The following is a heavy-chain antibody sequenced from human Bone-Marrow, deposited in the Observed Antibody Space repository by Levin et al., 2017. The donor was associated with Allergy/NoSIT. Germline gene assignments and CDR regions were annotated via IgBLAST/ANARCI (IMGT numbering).Heavy chain of an antibody. CDR2: IYSDGST. D-gene: IGHD6-13*01. CDR1: GFTVSSNY. Sequence: GESLKISCAASGFTVSSNYMSWVRQAPGKGLEWVSIIYSDGSTYYADSVKGRFTISRDNSKNTLYLQMNSLRAEDTAVYYCATGPQQLVPNYFDYWGQGTLVTVSS. CDR3: ATGPQQLVPNYFDY. V-gene: IGHV3-53*01. J-gene: IGHJ4*02.